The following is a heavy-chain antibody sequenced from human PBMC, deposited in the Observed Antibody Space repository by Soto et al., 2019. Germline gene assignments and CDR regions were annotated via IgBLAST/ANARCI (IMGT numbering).Heavy chain of an antibody. CDR3: AIPMTTVTQFPTYGMDV. J-gene: IGHJ6*02. D-gene: IGHD4-17*01. Sequence: PGESLKISCKGSGYSFTSYWIGWVRQMPGKGLEWMGIIYPGDSDTRYSPSFQGQVTISADKSISTAYLQWSSLKASDTAMYYCAIPMTTVTQFPTYGMDVWGQGTTVTVSS. CDR1: GYSFTSYW. V-gene: IGHV5-51*01. CDR2: IYPGDSDT.